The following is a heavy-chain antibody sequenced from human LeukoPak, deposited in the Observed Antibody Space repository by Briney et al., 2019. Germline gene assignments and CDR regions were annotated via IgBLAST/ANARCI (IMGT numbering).Heavy chain of an antibody. J-gene: IGHJ6*03. CDR2: IRYDGSIK. D-gene: IGHD6-19*01. CDR3: AKDPRTVAGGYYYMDV. V-gene: IGHV3-30*02. Sequence: PGASLRLSCGASGFTFSSYGMHWVRQAPGKGLEWVAFIRYDGSIKYYADSVKGRFTISRDNSKNTLYLQMNSLRAEDTAVYYCAKDPRTVAGGYYYMDVWGKGTTVTISS. CDR1: GFTFSSYG.